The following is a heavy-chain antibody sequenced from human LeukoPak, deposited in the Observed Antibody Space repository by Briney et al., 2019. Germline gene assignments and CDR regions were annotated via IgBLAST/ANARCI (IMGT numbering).Heavy chain of an antibody. CDR2: ISDDGRHN. J-gene: IGHJ4*02. CDR3: ARVYLERLTAGYFDH. V-gene: IGHV3-30*04. Sequence: GGSLRLSCAASGLTFSTYAMNWVRQAPGKGLEWVAVISDDGRHNYYADSVKGRFTISRDNSKSTLYLQMNSLRDDDSAAYFCARVYLERLTAGYFDHWGQGTQVTVSP. CDR1: GLTFSTYA. D-gene: IGHD2-8*01.